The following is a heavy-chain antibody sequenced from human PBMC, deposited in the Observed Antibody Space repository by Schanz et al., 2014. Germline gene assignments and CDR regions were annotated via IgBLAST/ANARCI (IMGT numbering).Heavy chain of an antibody. J-gene: IGHJ4*02. V-gene: IGHV1-69*02. CDR3: ARTGYDPSLTH. CDR2: IIPITGIT. D-gene: IGHD5-12*01. Sequence: QVPLVQSGSEVKKPGSSVKVSCKASGDTFRSYTINWVRHAPGQGLEWMGRIIPITGITNYAQKFQGRVTFTEDKSTSTAFLEVNSLRSEDTAVYYCARTGYDPSLTHWGQGTLVTVSS. CDR1: GDTFRSYT.